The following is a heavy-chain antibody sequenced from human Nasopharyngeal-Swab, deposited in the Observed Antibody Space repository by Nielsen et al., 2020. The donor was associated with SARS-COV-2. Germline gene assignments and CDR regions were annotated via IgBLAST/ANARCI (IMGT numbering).Heavy chain of an antibody. J-gene: IGHJ4*02. Sequence: GESLKISCKGSGYSFTSYWIGWVRQMPGKGLEWMGIIYPGDSDTRYSPSFQGQVTISADKSISTAYLQWSSLKASDTAMYYCARHGGSPAQLNYFDYWGQGTLVTVSS. CDR2: IYPGDSDT. D-gene: IGHD3-10*01. CDR3: ARHGGSPAQLNYFDY. CDR1: GYSFTSYW. V-gene: IGHV5-51*01.